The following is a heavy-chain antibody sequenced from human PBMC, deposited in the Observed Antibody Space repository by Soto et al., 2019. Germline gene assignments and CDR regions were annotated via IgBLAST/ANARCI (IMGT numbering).Heavy chain of an antibody. D-gene: IGHD3-16*01. CDR2: IIPILGIA. Sequence: SVKVSCKASGGTFSSYTISWVRQAPGQGLEWMGRIIPILGIANYAQKFQGRVTITADKSTSTAYMELSSLRSEDTAVYYCARIDGYDWGSGWGQGTLVTVSS. J-gene: IGHJ4*02. V-gene: IGHV1-69*02. CDR3: ARIDGYDWGSG. CDR1: GGTFSSYT.